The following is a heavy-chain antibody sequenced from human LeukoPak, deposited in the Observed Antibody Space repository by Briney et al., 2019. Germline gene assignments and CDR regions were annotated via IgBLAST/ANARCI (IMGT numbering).Heavy chain of an antibody. J-gene: IGHJ4*02. V-gene: IGHV1-2*02. CDR2: INPNSGGT. D-gene: IGHD3-10*01. CDR1: GYTFTGYY. CDR3: ARWGIRGGPAVVYFDY. Sequence: ASVKVSCKASGYTFTGYYMHWVRQAPGQGLEWMGWINPNSGGTNYAQKFQGRVTMTRDTSISTAYMELSRLRSDDPAVYYCARWGIRGGPAVVYFDYWGQGTLVTVSS.